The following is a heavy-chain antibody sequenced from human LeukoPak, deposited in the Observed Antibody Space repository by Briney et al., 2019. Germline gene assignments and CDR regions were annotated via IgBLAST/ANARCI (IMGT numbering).Heavy chain of an antibody. J-gene: IGHJ4*02. CDR1: GFTFSSYG. D-gene: IGHD3-22*01. CDR3: ARGPYYYDISGSPRGDY. CDR2: IWYDGTNK. Sequence: PGRSLRLSCAASGFTFSSYGMHWVRQAPGKGLEWVALIWYDGTNKYYADSVKGRFTISRDSSKNTLYLQMNNLRAEDTAVYYCARGPYYYDISGSPRGDYWGQGTLVTVSS. V-gene: IGHV3-33*08.